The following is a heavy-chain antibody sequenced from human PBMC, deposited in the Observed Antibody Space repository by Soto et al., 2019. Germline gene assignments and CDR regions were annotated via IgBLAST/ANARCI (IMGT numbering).Heavy chain of an antibody. D-gene: IGHD3-22*01. V-gene: IGHV3-23*01. CDR1: GFTFSSYA. CDR3: ARYGTGSNYYESSEGAFDI. J-gene: IGHJ3*02. Sequence: PGGSLRLSCAASGFTFSSYAMSWVRQAPGQGLEWVSDISGSGGSTYYADSVKGRFTISRDNSKNTRYLQMNSLRAEDTAVYYCARYGTGSNYYESSEGAFDIWGQGTMVTVSS. CDR2: ISGSGGST.